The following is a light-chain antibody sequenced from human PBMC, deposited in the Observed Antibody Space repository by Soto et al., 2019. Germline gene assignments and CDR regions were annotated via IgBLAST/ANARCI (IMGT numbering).Light chain of an antibody. V-gene: IGKV3-15*01. CDR3: QQYHNWWT. CDR2: DAS. CDR1: QSIGSA. J-gene: IGKJ1*01. Sequence: EIVLTPSPATLSVSPGDSATLSCRASQSIGSAVAWYHQRSGQAPRLLIFDASTRATGTPARFTGSGSGTEFTLTITSLQSEDFALYYCQQYHNWWTFGQGTKVDI.